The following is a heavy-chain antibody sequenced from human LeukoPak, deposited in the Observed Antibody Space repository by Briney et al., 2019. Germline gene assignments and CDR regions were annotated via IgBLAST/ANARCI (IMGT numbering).Heavy chain of an antibody. J-gene: IGHJ4*02. V-gene: IGHV3-11*04. CDR3: ARVPVRMYYYDTNSEGHFDY. CDR1: GFTFSDYY. CDR2: ISSSGSTI. D-gene: IGHD3-22*01. Sequence: GGSLRLSCAASGFTFSDYYMSWIRQAPGKGLEWVSYISSSGSTIYYADSVKGRFTISRDNAKNSLYPQMNSLRAEDTAVYYCARVPVRMYYYDTNSEGHFDYWGQGTLVTVSS.